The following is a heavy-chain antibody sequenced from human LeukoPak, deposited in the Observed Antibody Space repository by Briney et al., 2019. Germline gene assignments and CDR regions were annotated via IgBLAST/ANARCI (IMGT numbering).Heavy chain of an antibody. CDR2: IYSGGST. Sequence: PGGSLRLSCAASGFTVSSNYMSWVRQAPGKGLEWVSVIYSGGSTYYADSVKGRFTISRDNSKNTLYLQMNSLRAEVTAVYYCAGYGYYYYYGMDVWGQGTTVTVSS. V-gene: IGHV3-53*01. CDR3: AGYGYYYYYGMDV. D-gene: IGHD5-18*01. J-gene: IGHJ6*02. CDR1: GFTVSSNY.